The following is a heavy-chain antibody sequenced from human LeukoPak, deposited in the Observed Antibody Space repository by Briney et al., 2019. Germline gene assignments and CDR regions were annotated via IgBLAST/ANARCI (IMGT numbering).Heavy chain of an antibody. CDR2: ITTNTGNP. V-gene: IGHV7-4-1*02. CDR3: AREGQVAYDY. J-gene: IGHJ4*02. CDR1: GYTFTHYA. Sequence: ASVKVSCKASGYTFTHYAMNWVRQAPGQGLEWMGWITTNTGNPTYAQGFTGRFVFSLDTSVSTPYLQISSLKGEDTAVYYCAREGQVAYDYWGQGTLVTVSS.